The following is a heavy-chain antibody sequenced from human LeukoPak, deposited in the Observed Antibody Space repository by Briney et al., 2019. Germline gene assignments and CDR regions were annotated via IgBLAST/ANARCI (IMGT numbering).Heavy chain of an antibody. CDR2: IKSKTDGGTT. CDR1: GFTFSNAW. CDR3: TIDHTDSSGYNLFDY. V-gene: IGHV3-15*01. J-gene: IGHJ4*02. Sequence: GGSLRLSCAASGFTFSNAWMSWVRQAPGKGLEWVGRIKSKTDGGTTDYDAPVKGRFTISRDDSKNTLYLQMNSLKTEDTAVYYCTIDHTDSSGYNLFDYWGQGTLVTVSS. D-gene: IGHD3-22*01.